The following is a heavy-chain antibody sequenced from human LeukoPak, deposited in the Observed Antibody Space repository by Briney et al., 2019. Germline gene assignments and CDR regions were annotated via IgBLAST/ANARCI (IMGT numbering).Heavy chain of an antibody. CDR1: GGSISSGDYY. J-gene: IGHJ4*02. CDR3: ARNVRTLGGAEDY. Sequence: SETLSLTCTVSGGSISSGDYYWSWIRQPPGKGLEWIGYIYYSGSTYYNPSLKSRVTISVDTSKNQFSLKLSSVTAADTAVYYCARNVRTLGGAEDYWGQGTLDTVSS. V-gene: IGHV4-30-4*01. CDR2: IYYSGST. D-gene: IGHD3-16*01.